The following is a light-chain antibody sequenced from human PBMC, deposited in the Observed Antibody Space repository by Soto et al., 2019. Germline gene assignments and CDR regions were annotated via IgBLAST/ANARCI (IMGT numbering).Light chain of an antibody. CDR3: QQRSNWPRALT. CDR2: GAT. Sequence: EIVMTQSPATLSVSPGERVTLSCRAGQSFRTNLAWYQHRPGQAPRLLIYGATNRATGIPARFSGSGSGTDFTLTISSLEPEDFAVHYCQQRSNWPRALTFGGGTKVDI. J-gene: IGKJ4*01. CDR1: QSFRTN. V-gene: IGKV3-11*01.